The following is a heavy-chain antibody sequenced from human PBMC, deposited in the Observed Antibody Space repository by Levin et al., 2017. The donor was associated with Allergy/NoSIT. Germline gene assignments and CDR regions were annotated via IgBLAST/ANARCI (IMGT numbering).Heavy chain of an antibody. D-gene: IGHD1/OR15-1a*01. V-gene: IGHV3-21*01. CDR3: ARSRSITGTEYLKLMDV. J-gene: IGHJ6*02. Sequence: GGSLRLSCVVSGFTFSDYAMNWVRQSPEKGLEWVTSISRSGNDIYEADSVKGRFTISRDNANNSLSLEMRSLRAEDTGIYYCARSRSITGTEYLKLMDVWGQGTTVAVSS. CDR1: GFTFSDYA. CDR2: ISRSGNDI.